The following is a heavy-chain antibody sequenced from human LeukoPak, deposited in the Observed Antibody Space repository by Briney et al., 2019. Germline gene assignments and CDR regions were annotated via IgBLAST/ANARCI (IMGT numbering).Heavy chain of an antibody. Sequence: EGSLRLSCAASGFTFNSYAMSWVRQAPGKGLEWVSVIYSGGSTYYADSVKGRFTISRDNSKNMVYVQMNSLRAEDTAVYFCAKPPRVVVVTAFDSWGQGTLVTVSS. D-gene: IGHD2-21*02. J-gene: IGHJ4*02. V-gene: IGHV3-23*03. CDR2: IYSGGST. CDR1: GFTFNSYA. CDR3: AKPPRVVVVTAFDS.